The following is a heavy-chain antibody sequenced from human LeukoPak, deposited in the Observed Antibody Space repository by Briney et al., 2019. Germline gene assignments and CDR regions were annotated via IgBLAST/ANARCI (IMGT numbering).Heavy chain of an antibody. J-gene: IGHJ2*01. Sequence: SETLSLTCAVYGGSFSGYYWSRIRQPPGKGLEWIGEINLSGSTNYNPSLKSRVTISVDTSKNQFSLKLSSVTAADTAVYYCARGQALVEATVTTTWYFDLWGRGTLVTVSS. CDR3: ARGQALVEATVTTTWYFDL. V-gene: IGHV4-34*01. D-gene: IGHD4-11*01. CDR2: INLSGST. CDR1: GGSFSGYY.